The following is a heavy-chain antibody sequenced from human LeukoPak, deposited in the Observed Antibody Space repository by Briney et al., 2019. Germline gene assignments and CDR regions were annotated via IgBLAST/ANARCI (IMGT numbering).Heavy chain of an antibody. D-gene: IGHD3-10*01. V-gene: IGHV3-48*01. J-gene: IGHJ4*02. CDR2: ISSSSSTI. Sequence: GGSLRLSCAASGFTFSSYSMNWVRQAPGKGLEWVSYISSSSSTIYYADSVKGRFTISRDDSKNTLYLQMNSLRADDTAMYYCAKEGNNYGSGSYRGIDYWGRGSLVIVSS. CDR3: AKEGNNYGSGSYRGIDY. CDR1: GFTFSSYS.